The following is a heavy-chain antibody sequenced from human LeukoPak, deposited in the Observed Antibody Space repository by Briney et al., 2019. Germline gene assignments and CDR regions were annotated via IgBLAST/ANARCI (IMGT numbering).Heavy chain of an antibody. CDR1: GYSFTSYW. D-gene: IGHD3-22*01. J-gene: IGHJ4*02. CDR3: ARRTYYYDSSGYYDPYYFDY. Sequence: HGESLKISCKGSGYSFTSYWIGWVRQMPGKGLEWMGIIYPGDSDTRYSPSFQGQVTISADKSISTAYLQWSSLKASDTAMYYCARRTYYYDSSGYYDPYYFDYWGQGTLVTVSS. V-gene: IGHV5-51*01. CDR2: IYPGDSDT.